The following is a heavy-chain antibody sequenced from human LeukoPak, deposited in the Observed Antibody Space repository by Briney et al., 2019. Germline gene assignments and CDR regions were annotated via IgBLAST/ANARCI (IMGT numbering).Heavy chain of an antibody. CDR1: GFIVSSNY. CDR3: ASKFTSAWYEF. D-gene: IGHD2-2*01. V-gene: IGHV3-53*01. J-gene: IGHJ5*01. CDR2: IYSGGSA. Sequence: GGSLRLSCAASGFIVSSNYMSWVGQAPGKGLEWVSVIYSGGSANYADSVKGRFTISRDNSKNTLYLQMNSLRAEDTAVYYCASKFTSAWYEFWGQGTLVTVSS.